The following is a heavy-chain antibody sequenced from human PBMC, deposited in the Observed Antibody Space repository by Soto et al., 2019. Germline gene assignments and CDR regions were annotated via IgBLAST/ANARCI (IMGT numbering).Heavy chain of an antibody. Sequence: GSLRLSCAASGFVFKDSSIHWVRQASGKGLEWVGRIRDRAYNYATSYAASVKGRFTISRDDSSNTAFLQMNSLKTEDTAIYYCTRLISAAQDYWGQGTRVTVSS. V-gene: IGHV3-73*01. D-gene: IGHD3-22*01. CDR2: IRDRAYNYAT. CDR1: GFVFKDSS. CDR3: TRLISAAQDY. J-gene: IGHJ4*02.